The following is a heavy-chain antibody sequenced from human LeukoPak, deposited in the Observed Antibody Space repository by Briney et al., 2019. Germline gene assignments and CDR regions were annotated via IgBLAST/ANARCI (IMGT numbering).Heavy chain of an antibody. CDR3: ASSQLSQLLLPYYFDY. CDR2: VYYSGTT. J-gene: IGHJ4*02. V-gene: IGHV4-39*01. Sequence: SETLSLTCTVSGGSSSSSSYYWGWIRQPPGKGLEWIGRVYYSGTTYYNPSLNIRVTISVDSSKNQFSLKLSSVTAADTAVYYCASSQLSQLLLPYYFDYWGQGTLVTVSS. CDR1: GGSSSSSSYY. D-gene: IGHD2-2*01.